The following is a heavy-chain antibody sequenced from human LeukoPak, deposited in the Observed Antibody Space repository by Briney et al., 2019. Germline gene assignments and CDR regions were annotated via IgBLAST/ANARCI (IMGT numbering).Heavy chain of an antibody. D-gene: IGHD6-13*01. V-gene: IGHV3-30*18. CDR3: AKSYSSDY. J-gene: IGHJ4*02. CDR1: GFTFSSYG. CDR2: ISYDGSNK. Sequence: GGSLRLSCAASGFTFSSYGMHWVRQAPGKGLEWVAVISYDGSNKYYADSVKGRFTISRDNSKNTLYLQMNSLRAEDTAVYYCAKSYSSDYWGQGTLVTVSS.